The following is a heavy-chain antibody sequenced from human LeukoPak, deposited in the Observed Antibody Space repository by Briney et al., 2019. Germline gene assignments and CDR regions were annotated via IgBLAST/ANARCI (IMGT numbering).Heavy chain of an antibody. V-gene: IGHV4-34*01. CDR1: GGSFSGYY. J-gene: IGHJ6*02. Sequence: SETLSLTCAVYGGSFSGYYWSWIRQPPGKGLEWIGEINHSGSTNYNPSLKSRVTISVDTSKNQFSLKLSSVTAADTAVYYCARSDIVVVPAAIPPHYYYYGMDVWGQGTTVTVSS. CDR2: INHSGST. CDR3: ARSDIVVVPAAIPPHYYYYGMDV. D-gene: IGHD2-2*01.